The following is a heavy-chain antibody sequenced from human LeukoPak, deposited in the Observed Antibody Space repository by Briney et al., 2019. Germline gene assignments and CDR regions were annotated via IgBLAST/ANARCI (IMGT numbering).Heavy chain of an antibody. D-gene: IGHD2-2*01. Sequence: GGSLRLSCAASGFTFSSYSMNWVRQAPGKGLDCVSSISSSSSYIYYADSVKGRFTISRDNAKNSLYLQMNSLRAEDTAVYYCARDDIVVVPAASYFDYWGQGTLVTVSS. V-gene: IGHV3-21*01. CDR1: GFTFSSYS. CDR3: ARDDIVVVPAASYFDY. CDR2: ISSSSSYI. J-gene: IGHJ4*02.